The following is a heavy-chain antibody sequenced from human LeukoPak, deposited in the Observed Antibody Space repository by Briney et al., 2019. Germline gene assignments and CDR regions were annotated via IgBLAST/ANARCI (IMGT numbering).Heavy chain of an antibody. D-gene: IGHD1-14*01. Sequence: SVKVSXKASGGTFSSYAISWVRQAPGQGLEWMGGIIPIFGTANYAQKFQGRVTITTDESTSTAYMELSSLRSEDTAVYYCARDSGTEPYMGKLDYWGQGTLVTVSS. CDR2: IIPIFGTA. J-gene: IGHJ4*02. CDR3: ARDSGTEPYMGKLDY. CDR1: GGTFSSYA. V-gene: IGHV1-69*05.